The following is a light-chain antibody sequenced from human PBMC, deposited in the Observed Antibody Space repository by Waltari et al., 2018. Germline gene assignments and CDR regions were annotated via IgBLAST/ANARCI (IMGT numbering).Light chain of an antibody. CDR2: GAS. J-gene: IGKJ1*01. V-gene: IGKV3-20*01. Sequence: EIVLTQSPGTLSLSPGARDTLPCRASQSLSSIYLAWYQQKPGQAPRLLIYGASSRATGIPDRFSGSGSGTDFTLTISRLEPEDFAVYYCQQYGNSPPTFGQGTKVEIK. CDR3: QQYGNSPPT. CDR1: QSLSSIY.